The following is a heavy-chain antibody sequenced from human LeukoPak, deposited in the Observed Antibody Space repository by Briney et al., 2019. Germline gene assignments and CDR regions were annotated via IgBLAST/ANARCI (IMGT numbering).Heavy chain of an antibody. D-gene: IGHD4-17*01. CDR3: ATATVTTWDY. CDR1: GFTFDDYA. J-gene: IGHJ4*02. CDR2: ISWKSGNI. V-gene: IGHV3-9*01. Sequence: GGSLRLSCAASGFTFDDYAMLWVRQAPGKGLEWVSGISWKSGNIGHAHSVKGQFTISRDKAKNSLYLQMNSLRAEDTALYYCATATVTTWDYWGQGTLVTVSS.